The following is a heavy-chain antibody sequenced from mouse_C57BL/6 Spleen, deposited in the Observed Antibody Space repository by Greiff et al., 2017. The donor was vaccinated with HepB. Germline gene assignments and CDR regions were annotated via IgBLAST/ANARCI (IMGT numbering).Heavy chain of an antibody. D-gene: IGHD2-1*01. V-gene: IGHV14-2*01. J-gene: IGHJ1*03. Sequence: VQLQQSGAELVKPGASVKLSCTASGFNIKDYYMHWVKQRTEQGLEWIGRIDPEDGETKYAPKCQGKATITEDTSSNTAYLQLSSLTSEDTAVYYCARVYYGNYQGYFDVWGTGTTVTVSS. CDR2: IDPEDGET. CDR3: ARVYYGNYQGYFDV. CDR1: GFNIKDYY.